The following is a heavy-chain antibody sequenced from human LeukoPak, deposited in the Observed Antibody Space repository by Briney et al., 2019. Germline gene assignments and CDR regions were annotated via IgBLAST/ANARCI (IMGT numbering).Heavy chain of an antibody. CDR1: GGSISSYY. V-gene: IGHV4-59*08. CDR2: IYYSGST. J-gene: IGHJ4*02. D-gene: IGHD5-12*01. CDR3: ARRGYSGYGGDYFDY. Sequence: SETLSLTCTVSGGSISSYYWSWIRQPPGKGLEWIGYIYYSGSTNYNPSPKSRVTISVDTSKNQFSLKLSSVTAADTAVYYCARRGYSGYGGDYFDYWGQGTLVTVSS.